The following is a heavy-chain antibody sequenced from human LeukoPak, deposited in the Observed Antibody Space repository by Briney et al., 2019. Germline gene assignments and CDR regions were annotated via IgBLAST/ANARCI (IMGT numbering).Heavy chain of an antibody. Sequence: GASVKVSCKASGYTFTSYDINWVRQATGQGLEWMGWMNPNSGNTGYAQKFQGRVTMTRNTSISTAYMELSSLRSEDTAVYYCARGTVWAEAGAFDIWGQGTMVTVSS. V-gene: IGHV1-8*01. CDR2: MNPNSGNT. CDR1: GYTFTSYD. CDR3: ARGTVWAEAGAFDI. D-gene: IGHD1-14*01. J-gene: IGHJ3*02.